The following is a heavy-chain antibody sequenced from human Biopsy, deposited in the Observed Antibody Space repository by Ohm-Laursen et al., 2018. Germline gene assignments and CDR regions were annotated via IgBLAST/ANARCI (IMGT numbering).Heavy chain of an antibody. V-gene: IGHV4-59*11. CDR1: GGSFTGRY. J-gene: IGHJ1*01. CDR3: ARGSNEYGGLYFPH. D-gene: IGHD4-23*01. CDR2: ISHTGYT. Sequence: SETLSLTCTVSGGSFTGRYWTWIRQPPGKGLEWIGHISHTGYTSYKSSLKSRVTISLDTSRKHFSLRLTSLAAAGTAVYYCARGSNEYGGLYFPHWGQGTLVTVSS.